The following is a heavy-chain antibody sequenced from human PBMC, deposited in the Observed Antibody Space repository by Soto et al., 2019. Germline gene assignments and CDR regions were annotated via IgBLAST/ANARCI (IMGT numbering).Heavy chain of an antibody. CDR3: ARHPERIAEIGWFDP. Sequence: EVQLVESGGGLVQPGGSLRLSCAASGFTFSSDSMNWVRQAPGKGLEWVSYISSSSSTIYYADSVKGRFTISRDNDKNSRYLQMNSLRAEDTAVYFCARHPERIAEIGWFDPWGQGTLVTVYS. J-gene: IGHJ5*02. D-gene: IGHD6-13*01. CDR2: ISSSSSTI. V-gene: IGHV3-48*01. CDR1: GFTFSSDS.